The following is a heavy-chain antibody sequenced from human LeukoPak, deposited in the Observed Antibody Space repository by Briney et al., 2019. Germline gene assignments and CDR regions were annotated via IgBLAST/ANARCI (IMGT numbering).Heavy chain of an antibody. Sequence: PGRSLRLSCAASGFTFSSYGMHWVRQAPGKGLKWVAAISYDGTNKYYVDSVKGRFTISRDNSKNTLYLQMNRPGPEDTAVYYCAKDRFSYASGNTDYWGQGTLVTVSS. V-gene: IGHV3-30*18. CDR3: AKDRFSYASGNTDY. CDR1: GFTFSSYG. CDR2: ISYDGTNK. D-gene: IGHD3-10*01. J-gene: IGHJ4*02.